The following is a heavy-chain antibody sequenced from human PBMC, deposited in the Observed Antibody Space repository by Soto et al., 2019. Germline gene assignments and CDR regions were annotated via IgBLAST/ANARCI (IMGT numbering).Heavy chain of an antibody. Sequence: ASVKVSCKASGYTFTSYGISWVRQAPGQGLEWMGWISAYNGNTNYAQKLQGRVTMTTVTSTSTAYMELRSLRSDDTAVYYCARSKVTIPQLHYHHYYMDVRGTGTMVTVSS. J-gene: IGHJ6*03. CDR2: ISAYNGNT. CDR1: GYTFTSYG. D-gene: IGHD2-21*01. CDR3: ARSKVTIPQLHYHHYYMDV. V-gene: IGHV1-18*01.